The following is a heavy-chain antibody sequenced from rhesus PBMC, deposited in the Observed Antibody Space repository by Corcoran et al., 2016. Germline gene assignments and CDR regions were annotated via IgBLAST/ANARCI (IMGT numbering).Heavy chain of an antibody. J-gene: IGHJ6*01. D-gene: IGHD1-14*01. Sequence: QVQLKESGPGLVKPSETLSLTCTVSGDSIISGYAWSWIRKPPGSGLAWIGYIGGYHKPSLKRRSTISTHPSKNQFTLSLTCGTAADTAVYYCASGLNDGAPNFGLDSWGQGVVVTVSS. V-gene: IGHV4-127*01. CDR2: IGG. CDR3: ASGLNDGAPNFGLDS. CDR1: GDSIISGYA.